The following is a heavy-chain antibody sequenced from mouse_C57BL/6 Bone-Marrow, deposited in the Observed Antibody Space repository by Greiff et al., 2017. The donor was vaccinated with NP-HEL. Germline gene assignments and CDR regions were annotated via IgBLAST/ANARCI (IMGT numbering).Heavy chain of an antibody. J-gene: IGHJ2*01. Sequence: EVQLQQSCAVLVRPGASVKLSCTASGFNFTVDYMHWVKPRPVHGLEWIGLIDPENGDTDSASKFQGKATITADTSSNTAYLQLSSLTSEDTAVYYCTRVFDYWGQGTTLTVSS. CDR3: TRVFDY. CDR1: GFNFTVDY. V-gene: IGHV14-4*01. CDR2: IDPENGDT.